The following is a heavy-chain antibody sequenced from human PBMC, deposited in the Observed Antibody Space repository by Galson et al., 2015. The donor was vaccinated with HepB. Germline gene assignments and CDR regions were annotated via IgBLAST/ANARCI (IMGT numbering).Heavy chain of an antibody. V-gene: IGHV3-23*01. Sequence: SLRLSCAASGFFFGSYAMTWVRQAPGKGPEWVSSISRTGGNTFNADSVQGRFTISRDTPKNTLHLQMNSLRVDDTAVYYCAKGPRGDYINSPPNWSDTWGQGTLVTVSS. D-gene: IGHD4-11*01. J-gene: IGHJ5*02. CDR2: ISRTGGNT. CDR1: GFFFGSYA. CDR3: AKGPRGDYINSPPNWSDT.